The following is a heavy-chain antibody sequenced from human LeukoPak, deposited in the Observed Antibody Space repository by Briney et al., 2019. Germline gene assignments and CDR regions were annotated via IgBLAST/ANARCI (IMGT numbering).Heavy chain of an antibody. CDR3: ANTISGSYYSPFDY. V-gene: IGHV3-23*01. D-gene: IGHD3-10*01. Sequence: GRSLRLSCAASGFTFSSYAMSWVRQAPGKGLEWVSAISGSGGSTYYADSVKGRFTISRDNSKNTLYLQMNSLRAEDTAVYYCANTISGSYYSPFDYWGQGTLVTVSS. J-gene: IGHJ4*02. CDR1: GFTFSSYA. CDR2: ISGSGGST.